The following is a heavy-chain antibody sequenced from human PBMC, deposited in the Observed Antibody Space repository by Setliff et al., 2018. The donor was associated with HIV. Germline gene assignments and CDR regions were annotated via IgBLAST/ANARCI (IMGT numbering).Heavy chain of an antibody. Sequence: PGESLKISCKASGYIFTNYWIGWVRQMPGKGLEWIGVIYPGDSAIRYSPSFQGQVSISADTSITTAYLQWSSLKASDTALYYCVRDSVKQGYYYYTDVWGKGTTVTVSS. CDR2: IYPGDSAI. J-gene: IGHJ6*03. CDR1: GYIFTNYW. V-gene: IGHV5-51*01. CDR3: VRDSVKQGYYYYTDV.